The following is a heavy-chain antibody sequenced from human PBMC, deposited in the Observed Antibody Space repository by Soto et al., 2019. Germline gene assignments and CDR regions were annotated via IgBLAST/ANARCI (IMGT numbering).Heavy chain of an antibody. CDR2: INPMGGST. CDR3: ATADGFGVVTPFFEY. CDR1: GYTFINYY. J-gene: IGHJ4*02. V-gene: IGHV1-46*01. D-gene: IGHD3-3*01. Sequence: ASVKVSCKASGYTFINYYIHWVRQAPGQGLEWMAIINPMGGSTNYAQEFQGRVTLTSDTSTSTVYMELSSLRFEDTALYYCATADGFGVVTPFFEYWGQGILVTVSS.